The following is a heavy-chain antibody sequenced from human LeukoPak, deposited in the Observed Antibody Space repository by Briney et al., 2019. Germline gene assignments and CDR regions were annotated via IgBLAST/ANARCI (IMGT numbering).Heavy chain of an antibody. CDR2: ISYDGSNK. Sequence: PGGSLRLSCAASGFTVSSNYMSWVREAPGKGLEWVAVISYDGSNKYYADSVKGRFTISRDNSKNTLYLQMNSLRAEDTAVYYCAREDIFDYWGQGTLVTVSS. V-gene: IGHV3-30-3*01. CDR3: AREDIFDY. CDR1: GFTVSSNY. J-gene: IGHJ4*02.